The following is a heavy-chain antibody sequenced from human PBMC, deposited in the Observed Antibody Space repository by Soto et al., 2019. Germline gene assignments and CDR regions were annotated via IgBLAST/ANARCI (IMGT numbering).Heavy chain of an antibody. CDR3: ARGGVVGSYYYGMDV. D-gene: IGHD2-21*01. J-gene: IGHJ6*02. CDR2: INHSGST. Sequence: SETLSLTCAVYGGSFSGYYWSWIRQPPGKGLEWIGEINHSGSTNYNPSLKSRVTISVDTSKNQFSMKLSSVTAADTAVYDCARGGVVGSYYYGMDVWGQGTTVTVSS. V-gene: IGHV4-34*01. CDR1: GGSFSGYY.